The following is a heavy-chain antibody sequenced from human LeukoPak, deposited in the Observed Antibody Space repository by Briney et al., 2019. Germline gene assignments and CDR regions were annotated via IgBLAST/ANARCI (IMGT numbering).Heavy chain of an antibody. CDR2: IYYSEST. CDR1: GGSISSYY. CDR3: ARAANSYGYHDLFDY. Sequence: PSETLSLTCTVSGGSISSYYWSWIRQPPGKGLEWIGYIYYSESTNYNPSLKSRVTISVDTSKNQFSLKLSSVTAADTAVYYCARAANSYGYHDLFDYWGQGTLVTVSS. J-gene: IGHJ4*02. V-gene: IGHV4-59*01. D-gene: IGHD5-18*01.